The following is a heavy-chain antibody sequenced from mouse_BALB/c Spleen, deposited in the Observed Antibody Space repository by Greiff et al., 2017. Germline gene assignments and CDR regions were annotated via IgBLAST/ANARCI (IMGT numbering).Heavy chain of an antibody. J-gene: IGHJ2*01. CDR3: AIYFDY. CDR2: IAPGSGST. Sequence: DLVKPGASVKLSCKASGYTFTSYWINWLKQRPGQGLEWIGRIAPGSGSTYYNEMFKGKATLTVDTSSSTAYIKLSSLSSEDSAVYFCAIYFDYWGQGTTLTVSS. V-gene: IGHV1S41*01. CDR1: GYTFTSYW.